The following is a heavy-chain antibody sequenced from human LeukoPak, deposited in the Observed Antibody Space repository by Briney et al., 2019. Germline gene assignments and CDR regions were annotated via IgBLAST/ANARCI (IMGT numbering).Heavy chain of an antibody. Sequence: PSETLSLTCTVSGGSISSSSYYWGWIRQPPGKGLEWIGSIYYSGSTYYNPSLKSRVTISVDTSKNQFSLKLSSVTAADTAVYYCARDLLGYCSGGSCYYHPSRWWGGIRFDYWGQGTLVTVSS. CDR1: GGSISSSSYY. CDR3: ARDLLGYCSGGSCYYHPSRWWGGIRFDY. V-gene: IGHV4-39*02. J-gene: IGHJ4*02. D-gene: IGHD2-15*01. CDR2: IYYSGST.